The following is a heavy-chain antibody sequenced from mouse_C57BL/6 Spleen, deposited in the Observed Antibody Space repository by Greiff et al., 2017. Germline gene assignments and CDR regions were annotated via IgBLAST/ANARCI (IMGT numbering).Heavy chain of an antibody. CDR1: GYTFTSYW. CDR2: IDPSDSYT. CDR3: ARGDDYAY. D-gene: IGHD2-4*01. J-gene: IGHJ2*01. Sequence: QVQLQQPGAELVMPGASVKLSCKASGYTFTSYWMHWVKQRPGQGLEWIGEIDPSDSYTNYNQKFKGKSTLTVDKSSSTAYMQLRSLTSEDSAVYYCARGDDYAYGGQGTTLTVSS. V-gene: IGHV1-69*01.